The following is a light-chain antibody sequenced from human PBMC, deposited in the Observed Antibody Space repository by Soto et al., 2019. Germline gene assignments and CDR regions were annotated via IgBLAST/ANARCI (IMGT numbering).Light chain of an antibody. V-gene: IGKV3-20*01. Sequence: ESVLTQSPGTLSLSPGERATLSCRASQSVSSRFFAWYQRKPGQAPRLLIYGASSRATGIPDRFSGSGSGTDFTLTISRLEPEDFAVYYCQQYGSSPYTFGQGTKLEIK. J-gene: IGKJ2*01. CDR3: QQYGSSPYT. CDR1: QSVSSRF. CDR2: GAS.